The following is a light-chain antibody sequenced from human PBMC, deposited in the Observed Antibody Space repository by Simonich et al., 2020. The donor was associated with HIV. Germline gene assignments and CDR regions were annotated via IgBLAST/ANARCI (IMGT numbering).Light chain of an antibody. CDR3: QQYNNWPQT. CDR1: QSVSSN. CDR2: GAS. V-gene: IGKV3-15*01. J-gene: IGKJ1*01. Sequence: EIVMTQSPATLSVSPGERATLSCRASQSVSSNLAWYQQKPGQAPRLLIYGASTRATGISAGFSGSGSGTEFTLTISSVQSEDFAVYYCQQYNNWPQTFGQGTKVEIK.